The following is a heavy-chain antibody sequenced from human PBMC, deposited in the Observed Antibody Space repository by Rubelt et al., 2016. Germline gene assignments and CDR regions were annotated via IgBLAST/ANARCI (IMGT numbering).Heavy chain of an antibody. Sequence: QLQLQESGPGLVKPSETLSLTCSVSGGSISSSSYYWGWIRQSPGKGLAWIGNIYYSGSTYYNPSLKSRLTISLDTSKNQFSLNLTSVTAADTAVYYWARIRSFYYGMDVWGQGTTVTVSS. CDR2: IYYSGST. D-gene: IGHD2-15*01. V-gene: IGHV4-39*07. CDR3: ARIRSFYYGMDV. CDR1: GGSISSSSYY. J-gene: IGHJ6*02.